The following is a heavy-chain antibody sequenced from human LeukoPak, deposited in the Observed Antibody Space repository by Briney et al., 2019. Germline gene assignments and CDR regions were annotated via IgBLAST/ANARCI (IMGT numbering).Heavy chain of an antibody. CDR2: INPNSGDT. Sequence: VASVEVSCKASGYTFTGYYMHWVRQAPGQGLEWMGWINPNSGDTNYAQKFQGRVTMTRDTSISTAYMELSRLRSDDTAVYYCARDGNFDYWGQGTLVTVSS. D-gene: IGHD1-26*01. J-gene: IGHJ4*02. CDR1: GYTFTGYY. CDR3: ARDGNFDY. V-gene: IGHV1-2*02.